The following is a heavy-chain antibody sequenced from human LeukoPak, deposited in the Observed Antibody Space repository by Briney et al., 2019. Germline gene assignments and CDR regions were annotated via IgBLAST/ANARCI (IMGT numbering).Heavy chain of an antibody. D-gene: IGHD6-19*01. CDR3: ASMYSSGWYENTGY. CDR2: ISSSSSYT. Sequence: PGRSLRLSYAAAAFTFSNYYTRWIRQPPGDGLDCLSYISSSSSYTNYADSVKGRFTISRDNAKTSLYLKMKSLRAEDTAVYYCASMYSSGWYENTGYWGQGTLVTVSS. CDR1: AFTFSNYY. J-gene: IGHJ4*02. V-gene: IGHV3-11*06.